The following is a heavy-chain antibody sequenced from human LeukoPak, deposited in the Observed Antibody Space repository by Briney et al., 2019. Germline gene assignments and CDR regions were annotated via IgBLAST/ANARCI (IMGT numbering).Heavy chain of an antibody. V-gene: IGHV1-2*02. CDR2: INPNSGGT. J-gene: IGHJ4*02. CDR3: AREGAAAGDFDY. Sequence: ASVKVPCKASGYTFTGYYMHWLRQAPGQGLEWMGWINPNSGGTNYAQKFQGRVTMTRDTSISTAYMELSRLRSDDTAVYYCAREGAAAGDFDYWGQGTLVTVSS. D-gene: IGHD6-13*01. CDR1: GYTFTGYY.